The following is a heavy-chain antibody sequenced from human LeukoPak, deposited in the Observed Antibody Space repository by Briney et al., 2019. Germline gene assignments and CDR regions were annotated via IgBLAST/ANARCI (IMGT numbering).Heavy chain of an antibody. CDR1: GFTFSSYW. Sequence: PGGSLRLSCAASGFTFSSYWMHWVRQAPGKGLVWVSRINSDGSSTSYADSVKGRFTISRDNAKNTLYLQMNSLRAEDTAVYYCASSIAVAGRPFDYWGQGTLVTVSS. V-gene: IGHV3-74*01. J-gene: IGHJ4*02. CDR2: INSDGSST. D-gene: IGHD6-19*01. CDR3: ASSIAVAGRPFDY.